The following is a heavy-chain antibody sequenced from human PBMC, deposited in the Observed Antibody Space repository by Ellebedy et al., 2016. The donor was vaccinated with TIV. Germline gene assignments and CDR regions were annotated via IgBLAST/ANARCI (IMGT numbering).Heavy chain of an antibody. CDR2: INEDGTKK. Sequence: GGSLRLSCTASEFTLTNYWMTWVRQAPGKGLEWVANINEDGTKKHYVDSVKGRFTISRDNAGNSLSLQMNSLGAEDTAVYYCARAIYSASYLWGRGTLVTVSS. D-gene: IGHD4-11*01. J-gene: IGHJ2*01. CDR1: EFTLTNYW. V-gene: IGHV3-7*01. CDR3: ARAIYSASYL.